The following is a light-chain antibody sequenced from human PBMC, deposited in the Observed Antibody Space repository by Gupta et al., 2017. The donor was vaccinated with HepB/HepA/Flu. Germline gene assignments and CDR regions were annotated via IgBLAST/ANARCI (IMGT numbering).Light chain of an antibody. CDR2: STK. V-gene: IGLV8-61*01. J-gene: IGLJ3*02. Sequence: QPLVTHEPSFSVSPGGTVTLTCGLSSGSVSNSYYASWYQQTPGQAPRTLIYSTKTRSSGVPDRFSGSILGNKAALTITGAQADDESEYYCLLYVGSGLWVFGGGTKLTVL. CDR1: SGSVSNSYY. CDR3: LLYVGSGLWV.